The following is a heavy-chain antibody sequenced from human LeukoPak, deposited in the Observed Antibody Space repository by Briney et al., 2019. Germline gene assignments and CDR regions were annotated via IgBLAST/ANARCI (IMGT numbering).Heavy chain of an antibody. Sequence: GRSLRLSCAASGFTFSSYGMHWVRQAPGKGLEWVAVISYDGSNKYYADSVKGRFTISRDNSKNTLYLQMNSLRAEGTAVYYCAKTIVGAAWFDPWGQGTLVTVSS. J-gene: IGHJ5*02. CDR3: AKTIVGAAWFDP. V-gene: IGHV3-30*18. CDR2: ISYDGSNK. D-gene: IGHD1-26*01. CDR1: GFTFSSYG.